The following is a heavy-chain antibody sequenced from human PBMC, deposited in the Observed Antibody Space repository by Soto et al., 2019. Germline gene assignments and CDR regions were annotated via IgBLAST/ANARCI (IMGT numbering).Heavy chain of an antibody. J-gene: IGHJ4*02. CDR1: GYTFTSYG. D-gene: IGHD2-15*01. V-gene: IGHV1-18*01. CDR2: ISAYNGNT. CDR3: XXXXXXGSDY. Sequence: QVQLVQSGAEVKKPGASVKVSCKASGYTFTSYGIXXXXXXXXQGLGCMGWISAYNGNTNYAQKLQGRVTMTTDTXXXXXXXXXXXXXXXXXXXXXXXXXXXXGSDYWGQGTLVTVSS.